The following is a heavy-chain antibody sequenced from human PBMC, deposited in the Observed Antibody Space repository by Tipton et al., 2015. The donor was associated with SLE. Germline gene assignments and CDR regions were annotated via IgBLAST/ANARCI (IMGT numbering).Heavy chain of an antibody. Sequence: TLSLTCTVSGGSISGPYWSWLRQPPGKGLEWVGESNPSGSTNYNPSLKSRVTISVDTSKNQFSLKLRSVTAADTAVYYCARDFRGWDAVDIWGQGTMVTVSS. CDR1: GGSISGPY. V-gene: IGHV4-34*01. D-gene: IGHD2/OR15-2a*01. CDR2: SNPSGST. CDR3: ARDFRGWDAVDI. J-gene: IGHJ3*02.